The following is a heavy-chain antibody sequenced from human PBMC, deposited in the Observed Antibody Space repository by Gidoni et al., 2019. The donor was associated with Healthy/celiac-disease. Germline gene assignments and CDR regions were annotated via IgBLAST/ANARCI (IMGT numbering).Heavy chain of an antibody. V-gene: IGHV3-66*01. Sequence: EVQLVESGGGLVQPGGSLRLSCAASGFTVSSNYMSWVRQAPGKGLEWVSVIYSGGSTYYADSVKGRFTISRDNSKNTLYLQMNSLRAEDTAVYYCARGFFSDSSGYYNYWGQGTLVTVSS. CDR2: IYSGGST. CDR1: GFTVSSNY. D-gene: IGHD3-22*01. J-gene: IGHJ4*02. CDR3: ARGFFSDSSGYYNY.